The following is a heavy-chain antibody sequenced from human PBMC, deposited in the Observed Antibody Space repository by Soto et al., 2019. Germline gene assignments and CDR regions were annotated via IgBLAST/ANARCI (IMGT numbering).Heavy chain of an antibody. CDR3: ASGYYDSSGYSIDH. J-gene: IGHJ4*02. CDR2: LVIILGTT. CDR1: GGTFSSYA. V-gene: IGHV1-69*13. D-gene: IGHD3-22*01. Sequence: ASVKVSCKASGGTFSSYAFSWVRQAPGQGLEWMGGLVIILGTTNYAQKFQGRVSIDADGSTSTAYMEMSSLRSEDTAVYYCASGYYDSSGYSIDHWGQGTQVTVSS.